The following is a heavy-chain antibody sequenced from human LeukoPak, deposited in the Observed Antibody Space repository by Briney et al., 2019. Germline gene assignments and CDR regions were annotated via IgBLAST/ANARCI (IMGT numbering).Heavy chain of an antibody. V-gene: IGHV4-34*01. CDR3: ARGSLKGYFIAARPRLNFDY. J-gene: IGHJ4*02. CDR1: GGSFSGYY. D-gene: IGHD6-13*01. CDR2: INHSGST. Sequence: PSETLSLTCAVYGGSFSGYYWSWIRQPPGKGLVWIEEINHSGSTNYNPSLKSRATISVDTSKNQFSLKLSSVTAADTAVYYCARGSLKGYFIAARPRLNFDYWGQGTLVTVSS.